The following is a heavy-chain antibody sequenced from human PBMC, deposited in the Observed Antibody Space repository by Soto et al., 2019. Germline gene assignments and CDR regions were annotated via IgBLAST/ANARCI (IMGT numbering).Heavy chain of an antibody. V-gene: IGHV3-48*01. CDR2: ISSSSSTI. D-gene: IGHD3-3*01. Sequence: GGSLRLSCAASGFTFSSYSMNWVRQAPGKGLEWVSYISSSSSTIYYADSVKGRSTISRDNAKNSLYLQMNSLRAEDTAVYYCARGDYDFWSGYFLGPHNWFDPWGQGTLVTVSS. J-gene: IGHJ5*02. CDR3: ARGDYDFWSGYFLGPHNWFDP. CDR1: GFTFSSYS.